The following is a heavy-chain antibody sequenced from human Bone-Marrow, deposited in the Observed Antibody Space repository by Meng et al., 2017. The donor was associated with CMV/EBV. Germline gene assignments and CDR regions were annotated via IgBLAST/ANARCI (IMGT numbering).Heavy chain of an antibody. CDR2: INHSGSS. Sequence: SETLSLTCAVYGGSFSGYYWSWIRQPPGKGLEWIGEINHSGSSNYNPSLKSRVTISVDTSKNQFSLKLSSVTAADTAVYYCARGDRGDNVVVPAATGAPFDYWGQGALVTVSS. CDR3: ARGDRGDNVVVPAATGAPFDY. D-gene: IGHD2-2*01. CDR1: GGSFSGYY. V-gene: IGHV4-34*01. J-gene: IGHJ4*02.